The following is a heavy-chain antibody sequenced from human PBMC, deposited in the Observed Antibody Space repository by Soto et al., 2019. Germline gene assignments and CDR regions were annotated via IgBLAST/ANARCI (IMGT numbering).Heavy chain of an antibody. CDR2: LYHSVTT. D-gene: IGHD1-26*01. J-gene: IGHJ4*02. CDR1: GYSISTGYY. CDR3: ARDGGTYSGNDY. Sequence: PSETMSLTCAVSGYSISTGYYWGWIRQPPGKGLEWVGSLYHSVTTYYNPSLKSRVTISVDTSKNQFSLRLSSVTAADAAVYYCARDGGTYSGNDYWGQGTLVTVSS. V-gene: IGHV4-38-2*02.